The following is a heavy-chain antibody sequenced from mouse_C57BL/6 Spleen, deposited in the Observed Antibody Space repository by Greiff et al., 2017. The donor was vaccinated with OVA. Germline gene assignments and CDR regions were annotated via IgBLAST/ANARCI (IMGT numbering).Heavy chain of an antibody. CDR2: IDPETGGT. V-gene: IGHV1-15*01. Sequence: QVQLKESGAELVRPGASVTLSCKASGYTFTDYEMHWVKQTPVHGLEWIGAIDPETGGTAYNQKFKGKAILTADKSSSTAYMELRSLTSEDSAVYYCTRHSIYDGYYDYAMDYWGQGTSVTVSP. J-gene: IGHJ4*01. CDR1: GYTFTDYE. CDR3: TRHSIYDGYYDYAMDY. D-gene: IGHD2-3*01.